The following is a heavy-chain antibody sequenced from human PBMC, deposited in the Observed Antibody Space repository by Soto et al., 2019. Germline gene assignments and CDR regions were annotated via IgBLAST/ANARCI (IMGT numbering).Heavy chain of an antibody. D-gene: IGHD3-10*01. CDR2: MEPSSGKT. CDR1: GYSYTSLD. J-gene: IGHJ4*02. Sequence: ASEKVSCKASGYSYTSLDINWVRQTNGQGLEWMGWMEPSSGKTGYAQRFQDRVTMTRDTSINTAYMELRSLTSDDSAFYYCARGVTAGVDYWGQGTLVTVSS. V-gene: IGHV1-8*01. CDR3: ARGVTAGVDY.